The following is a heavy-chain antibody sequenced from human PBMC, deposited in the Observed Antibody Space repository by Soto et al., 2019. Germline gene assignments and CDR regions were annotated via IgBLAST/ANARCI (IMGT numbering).Heavy chain of an antibody. Sequence: EVQLVESGGGLVQPGGSLRLSCVAAGFTVTEIYMNWVRQAPGKGLEWVSVIYNEFTDYADSVRGRFSISTDSSKNALYLQMNSLRAEDWAVSYCGREPGYCSGGSCSIMGDAFDIWGQGRMVTVSS. CDR2: IYNEFT. J-gene: IGHJ3*02. V-gene: IGHV3-66*01. D-gene: IGHD2-15*01. CDR1: GFTVTEIY. CDR3: GREPGYCSGGSCSIMGDAFDI.